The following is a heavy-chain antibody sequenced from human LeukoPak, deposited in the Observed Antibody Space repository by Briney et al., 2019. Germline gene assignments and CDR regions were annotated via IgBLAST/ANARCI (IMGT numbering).Heavy chain of an antibody. Sequence: SETLSLTCAVYGGSFSGYYWSWIRQPPGKGLEWIGEINHSGSTNYNPSLKSRVTISVDTSKNQFSLKLSSVTAADTAVYYCARRGRVRGVSLPLYYYYMDVWGKGTTVTISS. J-gene: IGHJ6*03. CDR1: GGSFSGYY. D-gene: IGHD3-10*01. V-gene: IGHV4-34*01. CDR3: ARRGRVRGVSLPLYYYYMDV. CDR2: INHSGST.